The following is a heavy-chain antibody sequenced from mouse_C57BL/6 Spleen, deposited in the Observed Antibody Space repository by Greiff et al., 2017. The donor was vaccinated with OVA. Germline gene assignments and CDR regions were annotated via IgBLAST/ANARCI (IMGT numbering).Heavy chain of an antibody. CDR2: IWRGGST. V-gene: IGHV2-5*01. D-gene: IGHD1-1*01. CDR1: GFSLTSYG. Sequence: QVQLKESGPGLVQPSQSLSITCTVSGFSLTSYGVHWVRQSPGKGLEWLGVIWRGGSTDYNAAFMSRLSITKHNSKSQVFFKMNSLQADDTAIYYCAKDITTVGYAMDYWGQGTSVTVSS. CDR3: AKDITTVGYAMDY. J-gene: IGHJ4*01.